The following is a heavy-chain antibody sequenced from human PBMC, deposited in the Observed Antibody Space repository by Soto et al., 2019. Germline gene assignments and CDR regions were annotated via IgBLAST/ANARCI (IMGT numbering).Heavy chain of an antibody. CDR1: GLTFSSYA. V-gene: IGHV3-30-3*01. J-gene: IGHJ4*02. CDR3: ARVGRLHYFDY. CDR2: ISYNGSNK. Sequence: QVQLVESGGGVVQPGRSLRLSCAASGLTFSSYAMHWVRQAPGKGLEWVAVISYNGSNKYYADSVKGRFTISRDNSKNTLFLQMNSLRAEDTAVYYCARVGRLHYFDYWGQGTLVTVSS. D-gene: IGHD4-17*01.